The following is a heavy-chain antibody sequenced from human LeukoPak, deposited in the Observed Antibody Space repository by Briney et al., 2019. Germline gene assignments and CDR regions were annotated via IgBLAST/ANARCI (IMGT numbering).Heavy chain of an antibody. CDR1: GFTFSSYA. CDR3: ASYDSSGYYHYFDY. CDR2: MTGSGGST. Sequence: GGSLRLSCAASGFTFSSYAMSWVRQAPGKGLEWVSTMTGSGGSTSYAASVKGRFTISRDNSKNTLYPQMNSLRAEDTAVYHCASYDSSGYYHYFDYWGQGTLVTVSS. J-gene: IGHJ4*02. D-gene: IGHD3-22*01. V-gene: IGHV3-23*01.